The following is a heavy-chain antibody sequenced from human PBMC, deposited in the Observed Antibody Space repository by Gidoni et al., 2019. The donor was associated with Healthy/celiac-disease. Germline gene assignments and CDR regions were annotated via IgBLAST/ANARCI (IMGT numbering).Heavy chain of an antibody. V-gene: IGHV1-69*01. D-gene: IGHD5-18*01. CDR1: GGTFSSYA. CDR2: IIPIFGTA. Sequence: QVQLVQSGAEVKKPGSSVKVSCTASGGTFSSYAISWVRQAPGQGLEWMGGIIPIFGTANYAQKFQGRVTITADESTSTAYMELSSLRSEDTAVYYCARVGEGAMALRSTWYFDYWGQGTLVTVSS. J-gene: IGHJ4*02. CDR3: ARVGEGAMALRSTWYFDY.